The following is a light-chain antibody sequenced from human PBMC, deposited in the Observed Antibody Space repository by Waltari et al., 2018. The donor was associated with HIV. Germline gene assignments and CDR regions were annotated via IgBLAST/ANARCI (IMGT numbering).Light chain of an antibody. J-gene: IGLJ2*01. CDR2: DDS. CDR1: RVGSKT. CDR3: QVYDGNSVI. Sequence: SYVLTQPPSVSVDPGQTAMLTRGGNRVGSKTVHWYQQKPGQAPVLVVYDDSDRPSGIPERFSGSNSANSATLTISRVEDGDEADYYCQVYDGNSVIFAGGTKLTVL. V-gene: IGLV3-21*02.